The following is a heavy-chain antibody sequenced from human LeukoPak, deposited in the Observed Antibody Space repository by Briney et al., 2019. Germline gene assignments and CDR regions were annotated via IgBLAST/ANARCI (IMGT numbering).Heavy chain of an antibody. Sequence: GGSLRLSCAASGFAFSSYAMSWVRQAPGKGLEWVSAISGSGGSTYYADSVKGRFTISRDNSKNTLYLQMNSLRAEDTAVYYCAKGLGTYDSSGYYPSDYFDYWGQGTLVTVSS. CDR3: AKGLGTYDSSGYYPSDYFDY. CDR1: GFAFSSYA. V-gene: IGHV3-23*01. J-gene: IGHJ4*02. CDR2: ISGSGGST. D-gene: IGHD3-22*01.